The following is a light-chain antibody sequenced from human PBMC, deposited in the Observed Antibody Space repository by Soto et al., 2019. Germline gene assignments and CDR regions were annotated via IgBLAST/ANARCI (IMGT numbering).Light chain of an antibody. CDR1: QSVRNRY. V-gene: IGKV3-20*01. CDR3: QQYDTSPFT. J-gene: IGKJ2*01. Sequence: ENVLTQSPGTLSLSPGERATLSCRASQSVRNRYLAWYQQKPGQAPRLLIFGVSSRATDIPDRFSGGGSGTDFTLTITRLEPEDFAIYYGQQYDTSPFTFGLGTKLEIK. CDR2: GVS.